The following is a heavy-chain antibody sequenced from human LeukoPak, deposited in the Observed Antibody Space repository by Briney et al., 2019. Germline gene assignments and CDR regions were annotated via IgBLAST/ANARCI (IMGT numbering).Heavy chain of an antibody. CDR2: IYYSGST. D-gene: IGHD1-26*01. CDR3: ARYSGSSFEY. Sequence: SETLSLTCNVSGGSISSSTYYWGWIRQPPGKGLEWIGSIYYSGSTYYNPSLKSRVTISVDTSKNQFSLKLRSVTAADTAVYYCARYSGSSFEYWGQGTLVTVSS. V-gene: IGHV4-39*01. J-gene: IGHJ4*02. CDR1: GGSISSSTYY.